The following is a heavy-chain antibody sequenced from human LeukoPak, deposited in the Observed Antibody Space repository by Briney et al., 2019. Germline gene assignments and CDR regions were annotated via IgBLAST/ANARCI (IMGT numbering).Heavy chain of an antibody. J-gene: IGHJ4*02. CDR3: AKSYFDYSTYYSYYFNL. V-gene: IGHV4-4*09. D-gene: IGHD4-11*01. CDR1: GGSISGGY. Sequence: SETLSLTYTVSGGSISGGYWSWIRQPPGRRLEWIGYVYTSGSTNYNPSLKSRVTISVDTSKSQFALKLSSVTAADTAVYYCAKSYFDYSTYYSYYFNLWGQGALVTVSS. CDR2: VYTSGST.